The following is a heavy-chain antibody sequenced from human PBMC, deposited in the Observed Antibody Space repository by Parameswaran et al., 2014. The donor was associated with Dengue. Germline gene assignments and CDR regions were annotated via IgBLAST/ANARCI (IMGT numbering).Heavy chain of an antibody. CDR2: IYPGDSDT. CDR3: ARSHYSSSWTHYYYYGMDV. Sequence: VRQAPGKGLEWMGIIYPGDSDTRYSPSFQGQVTISADKSISTAYLQWSSLKASDTAMYYCARSHYSSSWTHYYYYGMDVWGQGTTVTVSS. D-gene: IGHD6-13*01. J-gene: IGHJ6*02. V-gene: IGHV5-51*01.